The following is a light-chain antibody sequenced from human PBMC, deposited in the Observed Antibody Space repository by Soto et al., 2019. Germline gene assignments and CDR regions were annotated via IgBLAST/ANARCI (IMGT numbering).Light chain of an antibody. V-gene: IGLV3-1*01. Sequence: SYELSQPPSVSVSPGQTATISCSGEKVGDYYAAWYQQKPGQSPILVIYLDSKRPSGIPERFSGSASGNTATLTISGTQAMDEAHYYCQAWDDSTSVVFGGGTKVTVL. CDR3: QAWDDSTSVV. CDR1: KVGDYY. CDR2: LDS. J-gene: IGLJ2*01.